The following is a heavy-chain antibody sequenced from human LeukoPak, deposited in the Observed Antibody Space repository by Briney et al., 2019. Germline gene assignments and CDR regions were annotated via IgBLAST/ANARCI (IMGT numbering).Heavy chain of an antibody. V-gene: IGHV3-74*01. Sequence: PGGSLRLACAGSGFTFSNYWIHWVRQAPGKGLVWVSRINSDGASTIYADSVKGRFTISRDNAKNTLYLQMNSLRVEDTAVYYCARENGFNRRAFDIWGHGTMVTVSS. CDR1: GFTFSNYW. J-gene: IGHJ3*02. CDR2: INSDGAST. D-gene: IGHD1-14*01. CDR3: ARENGFNRRAFDI.